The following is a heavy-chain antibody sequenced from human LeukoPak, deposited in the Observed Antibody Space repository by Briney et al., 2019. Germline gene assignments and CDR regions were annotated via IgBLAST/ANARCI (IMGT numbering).Heavy chain of an antibody. Sequence: GGSLRLSCVASGFTFSNYWMAWVRQAPGKGLEWVAHIKQDGSETEYGDSLGGRFTISRDNAKNSVFLQMNNLRAEDTGVYYCARWRSFWSEFEYWGQGTLVSVSS. J-gene: IGHJ4*02. CDR2: IKQDGSET. CDR1: GFTFSNYW. D-gene: IGHD6-19*01. CDR3: ARWRSFWSEFEY. V-gene: IGHV3-7*01.